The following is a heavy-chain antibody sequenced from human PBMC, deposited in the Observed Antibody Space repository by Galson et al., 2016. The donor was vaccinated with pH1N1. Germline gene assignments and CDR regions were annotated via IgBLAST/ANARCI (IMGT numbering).Heavy chain of an antibody. D-gene: IGHD4-17*01. J-gene: IGHJ4*02. CDR3: VRGGDFDQ. Sequence: SVKVSCKASGGIFSSYAISWVRQAPGQGLEWMGRIIPAVGTTNLAQKFQGRVTISRDTSTTTVYMDLTNLRPEDTAVFYCVRGGDFDQWGQGTLVTVSS. CDR2: IIPAVGTT. CDR1: GGIFSSYA. V-gene: IGHV1-69*04.